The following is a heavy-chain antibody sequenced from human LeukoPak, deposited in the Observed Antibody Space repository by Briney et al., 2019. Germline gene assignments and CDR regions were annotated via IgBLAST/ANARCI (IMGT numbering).Heavy chain of an antibody. Sequence: GASVTVSCKASGYTFTSYYMHWVRQAPGQGLEWMGIINPRGGSTSYAQKFQGRVTMTMDTSTSTVYMELSSLRSEDTAVYYCARGGDSSGWYSSSDWFDPWGQGTLVTVSS. J-gene: IGHJ5*01. V-gene: IGHV1-46*01. D-gene: IGHD6-19*01. CDR1: GYTFTSYY. CDR3: ARGGDSSGWYSSSDWFDP. CDR2: INPRGGST.